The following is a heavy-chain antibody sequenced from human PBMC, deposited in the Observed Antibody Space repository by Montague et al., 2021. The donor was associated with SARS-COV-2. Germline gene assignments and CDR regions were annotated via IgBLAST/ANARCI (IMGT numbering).Heavy chain of an antibody. D-gene: IGHD6-13*01. CDR3: ARVSSSWSQDYYYYMDV. CDR2: IDWDDDK. CDR1: GFSLSTSGMC. V-gene: IGHV2-70*11. J-gene: IGHJ6*03. Sequence: PALVKPTQTLTLTCNFSGFSLSTSGMCVSWIRQPPGKALEWLARIDWDDDKYYSTSLKTRLTISKDTSKNQVVLTMTNMDPVDTATYYCARVSSSWSQDYYYYMDVWGQGTLVTVSS.